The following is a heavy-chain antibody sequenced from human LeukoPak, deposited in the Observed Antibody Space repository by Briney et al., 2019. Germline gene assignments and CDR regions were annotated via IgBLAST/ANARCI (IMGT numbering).Heavy chain of an antibody. CDR3: ARMVDTAMAGPHYYYYGMDV. CDR1: GFTFSSYA. CDR2: ISYDGSNK. D-gene: IGHD5-18*01. Sequence: GGSLRLSCAASGFTFSSYAMHWVRRAPGKGLEWVAVISYDGSNKYYADSVKGRFTISRDNSKNTLYLQMNSLRAEDTAVYYCARMVDTAMAGPHYYYYGMDVWGQGTTVTVSS. V-gene: IGHV3-30-3*01. J-gene: IGHJ6*02.